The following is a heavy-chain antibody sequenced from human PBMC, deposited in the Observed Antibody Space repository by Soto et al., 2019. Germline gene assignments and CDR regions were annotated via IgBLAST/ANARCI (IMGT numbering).Heavy chain of an antibody. J-gene: IGHJ4*02. D-gene: IGHD3-22*01. V-gene: IGHV4-59*13. CDR2: VYYRGNT. Sequence: PSETLSLTCTVSGGSISGYYWSWIRQPPGKGLEWIGFVYYRGNTNYNPSLKSRVTISVDRSNNQFSLNLNSVTAADTAVYYCARTLHYDSVDSGGQRLYYFDYWGQGTLVTSPQ. CDR1: GGSISGYY. CDR3: ARTLHYDSVDSGGQRLYYFDY.